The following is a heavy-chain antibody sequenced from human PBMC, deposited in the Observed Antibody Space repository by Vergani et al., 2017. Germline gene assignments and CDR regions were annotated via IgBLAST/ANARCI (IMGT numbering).Heavy chain of an antibody. Sequence: EVELVQSGPEMRKPGESLKIFCKGSEYSFGNYWIGWVRQMPGEGLEWMGIIYPADSDTRYSPSFQGQVTISADKSISTAFLQWDSLKASDTALYYCARHTTYTDSWGQGTLVTVSS. CDR2: IYPADSDT. V-gene: IGHV5-51*01. CDR1: EYSFGNYW. J-gene: IGHJ4*02. CDR3: ARHTTYTDS. D-gene: IGHD1-1*01.